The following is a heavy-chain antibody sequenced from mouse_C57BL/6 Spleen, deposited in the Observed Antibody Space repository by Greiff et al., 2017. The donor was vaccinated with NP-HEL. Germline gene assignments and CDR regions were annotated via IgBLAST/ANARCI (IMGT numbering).Heavy chain of an antibody. V-gene: IGHV1-26*01. CDR1: GYTFTDYY. Sequence: EVQLQQSGPELVKPGASVKISCKASGYTFTDYYMNWVKQSHGKSLEWIGDINPNNGGTSYNQKFKGKATLTVDKSSSTAYMELRSLTSEDSAVYYCARSVYYYGFDYWGQGTTLTVSS. CDR3: ARSVYYYGFDY. CDR2: INPNNGGT. J-gene: IGHJ2*01. D-gene: IGHD1-1*01.